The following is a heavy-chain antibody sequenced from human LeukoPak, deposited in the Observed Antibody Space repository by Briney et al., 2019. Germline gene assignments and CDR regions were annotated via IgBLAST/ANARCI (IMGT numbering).Heavy chain of an antibody. D-gene: IGHD6-19*01. CDR2: ISYDGSNK. Sequence: GGSLRPSCAASGFTFSSYGMHWVRQAPGKGLEWVAVISYDGSNKYYADSVKGRITISRDNSKNTLYLQMNSLRAEDTAVYYCAKDPTRGWYAHYYYGMDVWGQGTTVTVSS. J-gene: IGHJ6*02. CDR1: GFTFSSYG. CDR3: AKDPTRGWYAHYYYGMDV. V-gene: IGHV3-30*18.